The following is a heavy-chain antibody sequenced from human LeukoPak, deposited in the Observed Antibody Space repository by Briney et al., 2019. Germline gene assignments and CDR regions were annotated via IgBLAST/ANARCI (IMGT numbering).Heavy chain of an antibody. Sequence: GASVKVSCKASGGTFSSYAISWVRQAPGQGLEWMGRIIPILGIANYAQKFQGRVTITADKSTSTAYMELSSLRSEDTAVYYCARSHFVGAGGSYVYWGQGTLVTVSS. J-gene: IGHJ4*02. CDR2: IIPILGIA. D-gene: IGHD3-16*01. CDR1: GGTFSSYA. CDR3: ARSHFVGAGGSYVY. V-gene: IGHV1-69*04.